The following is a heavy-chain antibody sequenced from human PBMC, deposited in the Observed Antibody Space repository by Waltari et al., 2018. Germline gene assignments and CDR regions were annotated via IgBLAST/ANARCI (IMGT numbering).Heavy chain of an antibody. CDR1: GGTFSSYT. CDR3: ASSPTIAVAGINFDY. V-gene: IGHV1-69*02. Sequence: QVQLVQSGAEVKKPGSSVKVSCQASGGTFSSYTISWVRQAPGQGLEWMGRIIPILGIANYAQKFQGRVTITADKSTSTAYMELSSLRSEDTAVYYCASSPTIAVAGINFDYWGQGTLVTVSS. J-gene: IGHJ4*02. D-gene: IGHD6-19*01. CDR2: IIPILGIA.